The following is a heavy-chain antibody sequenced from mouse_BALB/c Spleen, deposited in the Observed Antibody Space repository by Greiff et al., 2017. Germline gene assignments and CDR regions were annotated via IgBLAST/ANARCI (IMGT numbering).Heavy chain of an antibody. CDR2: ISSGGSYT. CDR1: GFTFSSYA. Sequence: EVQVVESGGGLVKPGGSLKLSCAASGFTFSSYAMSWVRQSPEKRLEWVAEISSGGSYTYYPDTVTGRFTISRDNAKNTLYLEMSSLRSEDTAMYYCARDRDGFAYWGQGTLVTVSA. J-gene: IGHJ3*01. CDR3: ARDRDGFAY. V-gene: IGHV5-9-4*01.